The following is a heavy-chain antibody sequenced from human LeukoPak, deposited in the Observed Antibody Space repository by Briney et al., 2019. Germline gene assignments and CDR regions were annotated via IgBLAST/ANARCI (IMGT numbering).Heavy chain of an antibody. CDR2: IRGSGGST. Sequence: PRGSLRLSCAASGFTFSSYAMSWVRQAPGKGLEWVSSIRGSGGSTYYADSVKGRFTISRDNSKNTLYLQMNSLRGEDTAVYYCAKESSGWYADNWFDPWGQGTLVTVSS. CDR3: AKESSGWYADNWFDP. J-gene: IGHJ5*02. V-gene: IGHV3-23*01. CDR1: GFTFSSYA. D-gene: IGHD6-19*01.